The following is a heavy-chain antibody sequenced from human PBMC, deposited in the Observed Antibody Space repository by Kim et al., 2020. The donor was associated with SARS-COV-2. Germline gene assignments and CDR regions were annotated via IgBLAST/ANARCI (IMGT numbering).Heavy chain of an antibody. Sequence: SVKVSCKASGFTFTSSAVQWVRQARGQRLEWIGWIVVGSGNTNYAQKFQERVTITRDMSTSTAYMELSSLRSEDTAVYYCAAEAARGLTSGWSAYFDYWGQGTLVTVSS. CDR2: IVVGSGNT. D-gene: IGHD6-19*01. V-gene: IGHV1-58*01. CDR1: GFTFTSSA. J-gene: IGHJ4*02. CDR3: AAEAARGLTSGWSAYFDY.